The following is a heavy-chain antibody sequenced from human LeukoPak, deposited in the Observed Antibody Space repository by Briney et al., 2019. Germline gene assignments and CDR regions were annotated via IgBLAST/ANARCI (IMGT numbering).Heavy chain of an antibody. D-gene: IGHD5-12*01. CDR1: GFTFSSYS. J-gene: IGHJ3*02. CDR3: ARSGRGYDDAFDI. Sequence: GGSLRLSCAASGFTFSSYSLNWVRQAPGKGLEWVSSISSSSSYIYYADSVKGRFTISRDNAKNSLSLQMNSLRAEDTAVYYCARSGRGYDDAFDIWGQGTMVTVS. CDR2: ISSSSSYI. V-gene: IGHV3-21*01.